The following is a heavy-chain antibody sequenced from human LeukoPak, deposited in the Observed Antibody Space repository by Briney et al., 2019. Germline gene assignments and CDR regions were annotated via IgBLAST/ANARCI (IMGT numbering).Heavy chain of an antibody. CDR3: ARYKALGVVVIANDAFDI. Sequence: SETLSLTCTVSGYSLSSGYYWGWIRQPPGKGLEWIGSIYHSGSTYYNPSLKSRVTISVDTSKNQFSLKLSSVTAADTAVYYCARYKALGVVVIANDAFDIWGQGTMVTVSS. J-gene: IGHJ3*02. CDR2: IYHSGST. D-gene: IGHD3-22*01. V-gene: IGHV4-38-2*02. CDR1: GYSLSSGYY.